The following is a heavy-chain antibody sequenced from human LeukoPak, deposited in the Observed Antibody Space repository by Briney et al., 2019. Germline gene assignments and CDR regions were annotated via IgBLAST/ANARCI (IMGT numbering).Heavy chain of an antibody. CDR3: ARLGVAGHVDY. Sequence: AQTVSLTCPVSGGFIRRGAYYGSWIPQHPGKGLEWTGYIYYSGSTYYNASLKSRVTISVDTYKNQLSLKLSSVTAEDTAVYYCARLGVAGHVDYWGQGTLVTVSS. D-gene: IGHD2-21*01. J-gene: IGHJ4*02. CDR2: IYYSGST. CDR1: GGFIRRGAYY. V-gene: IGHV4-31*03.